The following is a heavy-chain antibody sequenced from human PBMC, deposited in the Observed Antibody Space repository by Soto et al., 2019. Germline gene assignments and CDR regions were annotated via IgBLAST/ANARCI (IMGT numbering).Heavy chain of an antibody. V-gene: IGHV4-34*01. CDR2: INHSGST. Sequence: SETLSLTCAVYGGSFSGYYWSWIRQPPGKGLEWIGEINHSGSTNYNPSLKSRVTISVDTSKNQFSLKLSSVTAADTAVYYCARVGWWLRSHYGMDVWGQGTTVTVSS. CDR3: ARVGWWLRSHYGMDV. D-gene: IGHD5-12*01. CDR1: GGSFSGYY. J-gene: IGHJ6*02.